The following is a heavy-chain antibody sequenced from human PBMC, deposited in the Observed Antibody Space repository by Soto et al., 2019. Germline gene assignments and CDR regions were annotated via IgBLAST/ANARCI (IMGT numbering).Heavy chain of an antibody. CDR1: GGSISSGGYY. CDR3: ARRTAWTYGDYDGYFDY. CDR2: IYYSGST. J-gene: IGHJ4*02. V-gene: IGHV4-31*03. Sequence: SETLSLTCTVSGGSISSGGYYWSWIRQHPGKGLEWIGYIYYSGSTYYNPSLKSRVTISVDTSKNQFSLKLSSVTAADTAVYYCARRTAWTYGDYDGYFDYWGQGTLVTVSS. D-gene: IGHD4-17*01.